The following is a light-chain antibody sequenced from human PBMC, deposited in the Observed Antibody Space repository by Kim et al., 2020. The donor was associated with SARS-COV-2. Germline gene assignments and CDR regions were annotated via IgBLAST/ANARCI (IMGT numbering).Light chain of an antibody. CDR3: QKYNSAPWP. CDR2: AAS. Sequence: DIQMTQSPSSLSASVGDRVTITCRASQGISNYLAWYQQKPGKVPKLLIYAASTLRSGVPSRFSGSGSGTDFTLTISSLQPEGVATYYCQKYNSAPWPFSQGTNLDIK. CDR1: QGISNY. V-gene: IGKV1-27*01. J-gene: IGKJ1*01.